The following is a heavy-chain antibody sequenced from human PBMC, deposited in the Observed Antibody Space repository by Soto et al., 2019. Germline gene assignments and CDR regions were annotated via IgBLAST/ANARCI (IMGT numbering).Heavy chain of an antibody. CDR2: FDPEDGET. J-gene: IGHJ4*02. D-gene: IGHD2-15*01. CDR1: GYTLTELS. V-gene: IGHV1-24*01. CDR3: ATGRYCSGGSCYNTHNFDY. Sequence: ASVKVSCKVSGYTLTELSMHWVRQAPGKGLEWMGGFDPEDGETIYAQKFQGRVTMTEDTSTDTAYMELSSLRSEDTAVYYCATGRYCSGGSCYNTHNFDYWGQGTLVTVSS.